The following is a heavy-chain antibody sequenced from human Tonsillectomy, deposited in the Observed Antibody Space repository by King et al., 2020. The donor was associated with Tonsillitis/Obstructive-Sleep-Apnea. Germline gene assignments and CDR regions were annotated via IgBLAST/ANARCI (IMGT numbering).Heavy chain of an antibody. V-gene: IGHV4-39*01. CDR3: ASLVVPAAILREVDYYYMDV. Sequence: QLQESGPGLVKPSETLSLTCTVSGGSISSSSYYWGWIRQPPGKGLEWIGSIYYSGSIYYNPSLKSRVTISVNTSKNQFPLKLSSVTAADTAVYYCASLVVPAAILREVDYYYMDVWGKGTTVTVSS. CDR1: GGSISSSSYY. D-gene: IGHD2-2*02. J-gene: IGHJ6*03. CDR2: IYYSGSI.